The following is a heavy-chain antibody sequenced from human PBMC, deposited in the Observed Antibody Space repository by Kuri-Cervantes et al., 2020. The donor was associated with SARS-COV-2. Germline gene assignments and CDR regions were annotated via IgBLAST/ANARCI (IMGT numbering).Heavy chain of an antibody. Sequence: ETLSLTCAASGFTFSSYSMNWVRQAPGKGLEWVSYISSSSSTIYYADSVKGRFTISRDNSKNTLYLQMNSLRSEDTAVYYCATNIAAAGLYYYMDVWGKGTTVTVSS. J-gene: IGHJ6*03. CDR1: GFTFSSYS. CDR3: ATNIAAAGLYYYMDV. CDR2: ISSSSSTI. D-gene: IGHD6-13*01. V-gene: IGHV3-48*01.